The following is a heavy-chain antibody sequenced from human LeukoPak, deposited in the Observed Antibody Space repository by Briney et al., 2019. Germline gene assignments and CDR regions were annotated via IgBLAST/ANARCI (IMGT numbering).Heavy chain of an antibody. CDR3: ARDQRPSCLGGICYSGDY. Sequence: SVKVSCKASVGTFHSYIVTWVRQAPGQGLDWMGGIVPIIGTANYAQKFQGRVTITADDSTSTAYMELRSLRSEDTAIYYCARDQRPSCLGGICYSGDYWGQGTLVTVTS. J-gene: IGHJ4*02. V-gene: IGHV1-69*13. D-gene: IGHD2-15*01. CDR1: VGTFHSYI. CDR2: IVPIIGTA.